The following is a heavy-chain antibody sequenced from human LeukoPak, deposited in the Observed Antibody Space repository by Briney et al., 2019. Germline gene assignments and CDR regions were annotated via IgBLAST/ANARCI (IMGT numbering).Heavy chain of an antibody. V-gene: IGHV4-59*01. J-gene: IGHJ4*02. CDR1: GGSISSYY. D-gene: IGHD6-13*01. CDR2: IYYSGST. Sequence: PSETLSLTCTVSGGSISSYYWSWIRQPPGKGLEWIGYIYYSGSTNYNPSLKSRVTISVDTSKNQFSLKLSSVTAADTAVYYCARQMGSSWFPNFDYWGQGTLVTVSS. CDR3: ARQMGSSWFPNFDY.